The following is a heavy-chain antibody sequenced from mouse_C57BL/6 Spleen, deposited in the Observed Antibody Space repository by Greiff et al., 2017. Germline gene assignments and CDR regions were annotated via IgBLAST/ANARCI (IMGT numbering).Heavy chain of an antibody. Sequence: VQLVESGAELVKPGASVKISCKASGYAFSSYWMNWVKQRPGKGLEWIGQIYPGDGDTNYNGKFKGKATLTADKSSSTAYMQHSSLTSEDSAVYFGAGDFLTTVVCDYWGQGTTLTVSS. CDR2: IYPGDGDT. D-gene: IGHD1-1*01. J-gene: IGHJ2*01. CDR1: GYAFSSYW. CDR3: AGDFLTTVVCDY. V-gene: IGHV1-80*01.